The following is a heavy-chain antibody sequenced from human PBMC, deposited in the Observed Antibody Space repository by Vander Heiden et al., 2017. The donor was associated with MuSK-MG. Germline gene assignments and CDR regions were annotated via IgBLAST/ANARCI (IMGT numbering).Heavy chain of an antibody. CDR2: IYPGDSET. CDR1: GYSFTSYW. Sequence: EVQLVQSGAEVKQPGESLTISCKGSGYSFTSYWIGWVRQRPGKGLEWMGIIYPGDSETRYSPSFQGQVTISADKSISTAYLKWSSLKASDTAMYYCARHLRYCSGGSCALDYYYYYGMDVWGQGTTVTVSS. J-gene: IGHJ6*02. D-gene: IGHD2-15*01. V-gene: IGHV5-51*01. CDR3: ARHLRYCSGGSCALDYYYYYGMDV.